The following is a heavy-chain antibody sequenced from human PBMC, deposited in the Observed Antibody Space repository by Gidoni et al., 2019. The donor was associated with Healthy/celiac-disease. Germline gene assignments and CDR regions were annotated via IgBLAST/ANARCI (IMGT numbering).Heavy chain of an antibody. CDR1: GGSISSSSYY. J-gene: IGHJ4*02. D-gene: IGHD6-13*01. CDR3: ARKGRPGIAKNSGFDY. CDR2: IYYSGST. V-gene: IGHV4-39*01. Sequence: QLQLQESGPGLVKPSETLSLTCTVSGGSISSSSYYWGWIRQPPGKGLEWIGSIYYSGSTYYNPSLKSRVTISVDTSKNQFSLKLSSVTAADTAVYYCARKGRPGIAKNSGFDYWGQGTLVTVSS.